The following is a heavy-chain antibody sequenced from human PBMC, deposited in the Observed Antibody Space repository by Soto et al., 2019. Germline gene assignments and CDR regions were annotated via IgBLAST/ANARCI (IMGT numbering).Heavy chain of an antibody. D-gene: IGHD2-2*02. CDR2: IYHSGST. J-gene: IGHJ6*02. CDR3: ARFVPAAIHHGMDV. Sequence: SETLSLTCAVSGGSISSSNWWSWVRQPPGKGLEWIGEIYHSGSTNYNPPLKSRVTISVDKSKNQFSLKLSSVTAADTAVYYCARFVPAAIHHGMDVWGQGTTVTVSS. CDR1: GGSISSSNW. V-gene: IGHV4-4*02.